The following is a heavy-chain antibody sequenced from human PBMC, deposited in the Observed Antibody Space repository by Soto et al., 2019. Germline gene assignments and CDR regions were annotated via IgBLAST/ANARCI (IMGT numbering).Heavy chain of an antibody. J-gene: IGHJ4*02. D-gene: IGHD3-16*01. CDR3: AREEKQLSRYGGDFDY. CDR1: DGSVNTGNYY. V-gene: IGHV4-61*01. CDR2: IYYIGTT. Sequence: QVQLQESGPGLVKPSETLSLTCSVSDGSVNTGNYYWSWIRQPPGKGLEWIGHIYYIGTTNYNPPLKSRVTIPVDTSKNQFSLKVTSVTAADTAVYFCAREEKQLSRYGGDFDYWGQGILVTVSS.